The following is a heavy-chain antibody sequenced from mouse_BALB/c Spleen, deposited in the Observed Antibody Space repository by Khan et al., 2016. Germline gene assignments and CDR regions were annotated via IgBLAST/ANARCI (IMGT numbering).Heavy chain of an antibody. Sequence: VQLKQSGAELVKPGASVKLSCTASGFNIKDTYMHWVKQRPEQGLEWIGRIDPANGNTKYDPKFQGKATITADTSSNTAYLQLSSLTSEDTAVYYCARGDPYYAMDYWGHGTSVTVSS. CDR2: IDPANGNT. CDR1: GFNIKDTY. V-gene: IGHV14-3*02. D-gene: IGHD3-3*01. J-gene: IGHJ4*01. CDR3: ARGDPYYAMDY.